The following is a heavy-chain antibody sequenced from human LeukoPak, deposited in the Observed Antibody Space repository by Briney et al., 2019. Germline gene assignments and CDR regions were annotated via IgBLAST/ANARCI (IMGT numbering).Heavy chain of an antibody. J-gene: IGHJ4*02. D-gene: IGHD3-22*01. Sequence: PGGSLRLSCAVSGFTFSSYEMNWVRQAPGKGLEWVSYISSSGSAIYYADSVKGRFTISRDNAKNSLYLQMNSLRAKDTAVYYCARANYYDTSGFDYWGQGTLVAVSS. CDR1: GFTFSSYE. V-gene: IGHV3-48*03. CDR3: ARANYYDTSGFDY. CDR2: ISSSGSAI.